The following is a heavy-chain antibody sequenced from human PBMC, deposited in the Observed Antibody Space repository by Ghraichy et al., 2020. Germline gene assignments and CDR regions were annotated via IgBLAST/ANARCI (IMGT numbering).Heavy chain of an antibody. CDR1: GGSFSGYY. J-gene: IGHJ3*02. D-gene: IGHD2-21*02. CDR3: ARDGGGAVVVTAIHDAFDI. Sequence: SQTLPLTCAVYGGSFSGYYWSWIRQPPGKGLEWIGEINHSGSTNYNPSLKSRVTISVDTSKNQFSLKLSSVTAADTAVYYCARDGGGAVVVTAIHDAFDIWGQGTMVTVSS. V-gene: IGHV4-34*01. CDR2: INHSGST.